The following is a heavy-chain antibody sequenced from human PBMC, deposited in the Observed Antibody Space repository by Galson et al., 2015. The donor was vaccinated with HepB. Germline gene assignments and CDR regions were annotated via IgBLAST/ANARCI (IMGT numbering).Heavy chain of an antibody. CDR3: ARLQSSIAVAGDY. D-gene: IGHD6-19*01. CDR1: GYTFTHYW. J-gene: IGHJ4*02. CDR2: IHPTDSYT. V-gene: IGHV5-10-1*03. Sequence: QSGAAAKKPGESLTISRTASGYTFTHYWISWVRQIPGKGLEWMGRIHPTDSYTNYRPSLQGHDTISVDKSTTTAFLRWSSLQASDTAVYYCARLQSSIAVAGDYWGQGTLITVSS.